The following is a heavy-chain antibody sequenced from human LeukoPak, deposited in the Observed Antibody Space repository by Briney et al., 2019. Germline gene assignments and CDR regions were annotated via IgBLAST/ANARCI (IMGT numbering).Heavy chain of an antibody. V-gene: IGHV1-18*01. CDR3: ARVPWYDFWSGYPYYFDY. J-gene: IGHJ4*02. Sequence: ASVKVSCKASGYTFTSYGISWVRQAPGQGLEWMGWISAYNGNTNYAQKLQGRVTMTTDTSTSTAYMELRSLRSDDTAVYYCARVPWYDFWSGYPYYFDYWGQGTLVTVSS. CDR2: ISAYNGNT. D-gene: IGHD3-3*01. CDR1: GYTFTSYG.